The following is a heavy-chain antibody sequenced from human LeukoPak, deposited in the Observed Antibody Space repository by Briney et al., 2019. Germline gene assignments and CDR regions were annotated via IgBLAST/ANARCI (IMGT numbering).Heavy chain of an antibody. CDR2: INPNSGGT. J-gene: IGHJ6*03. CDR1: GYTFPSYY. D-gene: IGHD4-17*01. V-gene: IGHV1-2*02. CDR3: ARGTTLTTLPYYYYYMDV. Sequence: ASVKVSCKASGYTFPSYYMHWVRQAPGQGLEWMGWINPNSGGTNYAQKFQGRVTMTRDTSIGTAYMELSRLRSDDTALYYCARGTTLTTLPYYYYYMDVWGEGTTVTVSS.